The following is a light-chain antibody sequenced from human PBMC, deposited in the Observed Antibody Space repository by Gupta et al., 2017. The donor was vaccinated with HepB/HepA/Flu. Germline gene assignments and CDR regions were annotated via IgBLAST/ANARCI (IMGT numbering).Light chain of an antibody. CDR1: ETVSSS. Sequence: EIVMTQSPATLSVSPGERATLSCRASETVSSSLAWYQQKPGQAPRLLIYSAPTRATGIPARFSGSGSGTEFTLTISSLQSEDFAVYYCQEYYKWPWTFGQGTKVEIK. CDR2: SAP. CDR3: QEYYKWPWT. J-gene: IGKJ1*01. V-gene: IGKV3-15*01.